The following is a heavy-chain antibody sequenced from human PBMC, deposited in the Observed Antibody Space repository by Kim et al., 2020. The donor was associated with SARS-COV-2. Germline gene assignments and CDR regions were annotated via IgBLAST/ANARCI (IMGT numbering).Heavy chain of an antibody. CDR3: VKRYFFDSSGYYFVFAF. D-gene: IGHD3-22*01. V-gene: IGHV3-64D*06. Sequence: GGSLRLSCSASGFTFSSYAMHWVRQAPGKGLEYVSAISSNGVSTYYADSVQGRFTISRDNSKNTLYLQMSSLCAEDPALYYCVKRYFFDSSGYYFVFAF. CDR2: ISSNGVST. J-gene: IGHJ3*01. CDR1: GFTFSSYA.